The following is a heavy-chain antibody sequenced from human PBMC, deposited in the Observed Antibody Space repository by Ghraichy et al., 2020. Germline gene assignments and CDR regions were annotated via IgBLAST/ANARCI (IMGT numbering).Heavy chain of an antibody. CDR1: GGSISSYY. CDR2: IYYSGST. CDR3: ARVQGPDCSSWPDAFDI. J-gene: IGHJ3*02. V-gene: IGHV4-59*01. D-gene: IGHD6-13*01. Sequence: SETLSLTCTVSGGSISSYYWSWIRQPPGKGLEWIGYIYYSGSTNYNPSLKSRVTISVDTSKNQFSLKLSSVTAADTAVYYCARVQGPDCSSWPDAFDIWGQGTMVTVSS.